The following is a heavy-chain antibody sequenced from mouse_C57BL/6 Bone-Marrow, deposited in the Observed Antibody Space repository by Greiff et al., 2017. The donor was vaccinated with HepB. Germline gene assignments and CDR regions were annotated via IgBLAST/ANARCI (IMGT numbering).Heavy chain of an antibody. J-gene: IGHJ3*01. D-gene: IGHD4-1*01. Sequence: EVMLVESGGGLVQPGGSLKLSCAASGFTFSDYGMAWVRQAPRKGPEWVAFISNLAYSIYYADTVTGRFTISRENAKNTLYLEMSSLRSEDTAMYYCARRDLTGSFAYWGQGTLVTVSA. CDR1: GFTFSDYG. V-gene: IGHV5-15*01. CDR2: ISNLAYSI. CDR3: ARRDLTGSFAY.